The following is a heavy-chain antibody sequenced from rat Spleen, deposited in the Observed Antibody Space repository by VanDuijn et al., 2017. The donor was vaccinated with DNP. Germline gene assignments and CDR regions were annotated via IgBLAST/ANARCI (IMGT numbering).Heavy chain of an antibody. CDR1: GFTFSSYW. D-gene: IGHD1-11*01. J-gene: IGHJ2*01. V-gene: IGHV5-58*01. Sequence: EVQLVETGGGLVQPGRSLKLSCVASGFTFSSYWMYWIRQAPGKGLEWVASINTDGGSTYYPDSVKGRFTISRDNAENTVYLQMNSLRSEDTATYYCAKGRRELDYWGQGVMVTVSS. CDR2: INTDGGST. CDR3: AKGRRELDY.